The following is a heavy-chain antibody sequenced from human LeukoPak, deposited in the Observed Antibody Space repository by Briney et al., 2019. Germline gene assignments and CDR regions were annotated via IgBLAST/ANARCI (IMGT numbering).Heavy chain of an antibody. CDR3: ARGGGDYNPFDY. V-gene: IGHV3-53*04. J-gene: IGHJ4*02. CDR2: MYSGGAT. CDR1: GFTVSSNY. Sequence: GGSLRLSCAVSGFTVSSNYMSWVRQAPGKGLEWVSVMYSGGATYYADSVKGRFTLSRHNSKNTLYLQINSLRPEDTAVYYCARGGGDYNPFDYWGQGTLVTVSS. D-gene: IGHD4-17*01.